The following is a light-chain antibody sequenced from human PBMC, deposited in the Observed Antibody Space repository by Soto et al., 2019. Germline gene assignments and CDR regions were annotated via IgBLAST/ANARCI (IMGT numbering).Light chain of an antibody. J-gene: IGKJ1*01. CDR3: QQYYTTPWT. V-gene: IGKV4-1*01. CDR1: QSFLYSSNNKNY. Sequence: DSGMTQSPDSLAVSLSERATINCKSSQSFLYSSNNKNYLAWYQQKPGQPPKLLIYWASTRESGVPDRFSGSGSGTDFTLTISSLQAEDVAVYYCQQYYTTPWTFGQGTKVDI. CDR2: WAS.